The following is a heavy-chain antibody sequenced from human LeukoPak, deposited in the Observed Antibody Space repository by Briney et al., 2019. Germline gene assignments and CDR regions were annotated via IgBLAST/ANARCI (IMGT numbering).Heavy chain of an antibody. J-gene: IGHJ6*03. CDR3: ARVDCSSTSCYAENYYYYMDV. D-gene: IGHD2-2*01. CDR2: ISSSGSTI. CDR1: GFTFDDYG. V-gene: IGHV3-11*04. Sequence: GGSLRLSCAASGFTFDDYGMSWVRQAPGKGLEWVSYISSSGSTIYYADSVKGRFTISRDNAKNSLYLQMNSLRAEDTAVYYCARVDCSSTSCYAENYYYYMDVWGKGTTVTVSS.